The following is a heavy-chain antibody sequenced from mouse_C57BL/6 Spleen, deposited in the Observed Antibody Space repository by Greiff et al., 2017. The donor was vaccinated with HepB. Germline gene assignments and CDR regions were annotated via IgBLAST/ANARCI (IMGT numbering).Heavy chain of an antibody. D-gene: IGHD2-4*01. CDR3: ARRDYDGAWFAY. CDR2: IDPSDSYT. Sequence: VQLVESGAELVMPGASVKLSCKASGYTFTSYWMHWVKQRPGQGLEWIGEIDPSDSYTNYNQKFKGKSTLTVDKSSSTAYMQLSSLTSEDSAVYYCARRDYDGAWFAYWGQGTLVTVSA. CDR1: GYTFTSYW. J-gene: IGHJ3*01. V-gene: IGHV1-69*01.